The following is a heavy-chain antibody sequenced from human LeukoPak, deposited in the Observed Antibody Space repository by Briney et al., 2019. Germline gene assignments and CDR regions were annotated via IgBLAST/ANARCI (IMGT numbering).Heavy chain of an antibody. V-gene: IGHV1-8*01. J-gene: IGHJ6*03. CDR2: MNPNSGNT. CDR3: ARFGCSSTSCYTGYYYYYMDV. CDR1: GYTFTSYD. Sequence: ASVKVSCKASGYTFTSYDINWVRQATGQGLEWMGWMNPNSGNTGYAQKFQGRVTMTRNTSISTAYMELSSLRSEDTVVYYCARFGCSSTSCYTGYYYYYMDVWGKGATVTVSS. D-gene: IGHD2-2*02.